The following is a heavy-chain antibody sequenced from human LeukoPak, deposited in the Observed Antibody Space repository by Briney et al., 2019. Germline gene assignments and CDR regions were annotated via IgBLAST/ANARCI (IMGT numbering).Heavy chain of an antibody. CDR2: MNPNSGNT. V-gene: IGHV1-8*01. J-gene: IGHJ4*02. D-gene: IGHD3-10*01. Sequence: ASVKVSCKASGYTFTSYDINWVRQATGQGREGMGWMNPNSGNTGYAQKFQGRVTMTRNTSISTAYMELSSLRSEDTAVYYCARRYSMVRGVMVFGYWGQGTLVTVSS. CDR1: GYTFTSYD. CDR3: ARRYSMVRGVMVFGY.